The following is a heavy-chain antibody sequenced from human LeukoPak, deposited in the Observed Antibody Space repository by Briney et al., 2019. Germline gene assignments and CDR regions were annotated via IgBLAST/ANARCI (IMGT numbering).Heavy chain of an antibody. CDR1: GGSISSGGYF. CDR3: ARGPPNPDTYCDTPSCQTWVDP. D-gene: IGHD2-2*01. J-gene: IGHJ5*02. CDR2: IYYTGST. V-gene: IGHV4-31*03. Sequence: PSQTLSLTCTVSGGSISSGGYFWTWIRQHPGKGLEWIGHIYYTGSTYYTPSLKSRVTISVDTSKNQFSLKLNSVTAADTAVYYCARGPPNPDTYCDTPSCQTWVDPRGQGTLVTVSS.